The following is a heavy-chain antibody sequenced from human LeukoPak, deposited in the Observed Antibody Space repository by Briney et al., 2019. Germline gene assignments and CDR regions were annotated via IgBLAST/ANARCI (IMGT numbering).Heavy chain of an antibody. D-gene: IGHD5-18*01. Sequence: SETLSLTCTVSGGSISSSSYYWGWIRQPPGKGLEWIGSIYYSGSTYHNPSLKSRVTISVDTSKNQFSLKLSSVTAADTAVYYCALGGYSYAFDYWGQGTLVTVSS. J-gene: IGHJ4*02. CDR3: ALGGYSYAFDY. V-gene: IGHV4-39*07. CDR1: GGSISSSSYY. CDR2: IYYSGST.